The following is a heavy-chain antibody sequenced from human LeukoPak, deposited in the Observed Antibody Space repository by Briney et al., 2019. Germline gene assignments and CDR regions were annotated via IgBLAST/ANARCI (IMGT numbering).Heavy chain of an antibody. D-gene: IGHD3-9*01. Sequence: GGSLRLSCAASGFTFSSYGMHWVRQAPGKGLEWVAVIWYVGSNKYYADSVKGRFTISRDNSKNTLYLQMNSLRAEDTAVYYCARDRYYDILTGYSGDYFDYWGQGTLVTVSS. J-gene: IGHJ4*02. CDR1: GFTFSSYG. V-gene: IGHV3-33*01. CDR3: ARDRYYDILTGYSGDYFDY. CDR2: IWYVGSNK.